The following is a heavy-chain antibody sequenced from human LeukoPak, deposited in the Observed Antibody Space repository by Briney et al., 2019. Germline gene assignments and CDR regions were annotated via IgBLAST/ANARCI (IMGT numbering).Heavy chain of an antibody. J-gene: IGHJ4*02. V-gene: IGHV1-18*01. Sequence: ASVKVSCKASGYTFISYGLSWVRQAPGQGLEWMGWISAYNGNTNYAQRFQDRVTMTTDTSTSTAYMELRSLRSDDTAVYYCVRVYCTSTSCHFDYCGQGTLVTVSS. D-gene: IGHD2-2*01. CDR1: GYTFISYG. CDR3: VRVYCTSTSCHFDY. CDR2: ISAYNGNT.